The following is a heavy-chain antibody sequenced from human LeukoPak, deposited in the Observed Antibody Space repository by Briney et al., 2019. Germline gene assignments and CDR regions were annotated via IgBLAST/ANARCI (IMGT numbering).Heavy chain of an antibody. CDR2: INHSGST. CDR3: RSRQASGLFNS. V-gene: IGHV4-34*03. D-gene: IGHD3-10*01. J-gene: IGHJ5*01. CDR1: GGSFSGYY. Sequence: SETLSLTCAVYGGSFSGYYWSWIRQPPGKGLEWIGEINHSGSTNYNPSLKSRVTISVDRPKNQFFLNVTSLTAADTAVYCARSRQASGLFNSWGQGTLVVVSS.